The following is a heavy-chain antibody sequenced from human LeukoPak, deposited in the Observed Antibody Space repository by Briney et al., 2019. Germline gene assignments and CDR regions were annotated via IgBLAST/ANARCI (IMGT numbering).Heavy chain of an antibody. V-gene: IGHV3-23*01. CDR1: GFTVSSNY. CDR3: AKDPRRYDYVWGSYRPWYFDY. D-gene: IGHD3-16*02. Sequence: GGSLRLSCAASGFTVSSNYMSWVRQAPGKGLEWVSAISGSGGSTYYADSVKGRFTISRDNSKNTLYLQMNSLRAEDTAVYYCAKDPRRYDYVWGSYRPWYFDYWGQGTLVTVSS. CDR2: ISGSGGST. J-gene: IGHJ4*02.